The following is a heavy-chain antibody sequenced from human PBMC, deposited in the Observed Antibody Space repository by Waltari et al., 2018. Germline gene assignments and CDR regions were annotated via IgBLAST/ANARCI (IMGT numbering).Heavy chain of an antibody. D-gene: IGHD2-8*02. Sequence: EVQLVESGGGLVQPGGSLGLSCAASGFIFSTYWMSWVRQAPGKGLEWVASISPNGGAKYYADSVQGRFAMSRDHARNSVYLQMNSLGAEDTAVYYCARLYGGVTTFDYWGQGTLVTVSS. CDR2: ISPNGGAK. CDR3: ARLYGGVTTFDY. J-gene: IGHJ4*02. V-gene: IGHV3-7*01. CDR1: GFIFSTYW.